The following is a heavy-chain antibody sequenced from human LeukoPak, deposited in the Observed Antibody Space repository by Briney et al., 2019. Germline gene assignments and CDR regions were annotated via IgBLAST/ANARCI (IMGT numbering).Heavy chain of an antibody. J-gene: IGHJ4*02. CDR2: INHSGST. CDR3: ARGRGWSGHCQS. Sequence: PSETLSLTCTVYGGSFSGYYWSWIRQPPGKGLEWIGEINHSGSTNYNPSLKSRVTISVDTSKNQISLKLSSVTAADTAVYHCARGRGWSGHCQSWGQGTLVSVSS. V-gene: IGHV4-34*01. D-gene: IGHD3-3*01. CDR1: GGSFSGYY.